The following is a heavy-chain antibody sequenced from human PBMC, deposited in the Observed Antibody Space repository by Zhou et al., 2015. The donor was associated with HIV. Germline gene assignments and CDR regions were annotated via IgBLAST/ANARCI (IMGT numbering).Heavy chain of an antibody. V-gene: IGHV1-69*01. CDR2: IIPIFGTA. CDR3: ASGPIRPNYVVVPAGRYYYYGMDV. J-gene: IGHJ6*02. D-gene: IGHD2-2*01. CDR1: GGTFSSYA. Sequence: QVQLVQSGAEVKKPGSSVKVSCKASGGTFSSYAISWVRQAPGQGLEWMGGIIPIFGTANYAQKFQGRVTITADESTSTAYMELSSLRSEDTAVYYCASGPIRPNYVVVPAGRYYYYGMDVWGQGTTVTVSS.